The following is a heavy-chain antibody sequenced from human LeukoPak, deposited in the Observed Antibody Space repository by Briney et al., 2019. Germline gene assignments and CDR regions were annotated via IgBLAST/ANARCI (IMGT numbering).Heavy chain of an antibody. CDR1: GYTFTRYY. CDR2: INPNSGGT. J-gene: IGHJ5*02. Sequence: ASVKVSCKASGYTFTRYYMHWVRQAPGQGLEWMGWINPNSGGTNYAQKFQGRVTMTRDTSISTAYMELSRLRSDDTAVYYCARDPFYGSARFNWFDPWGQGTLVTVSS. V-gene: IGHV1-2*02. CDR3: ARDPFYGSARFNWFDP. D-gene: IGHD3-10*01.